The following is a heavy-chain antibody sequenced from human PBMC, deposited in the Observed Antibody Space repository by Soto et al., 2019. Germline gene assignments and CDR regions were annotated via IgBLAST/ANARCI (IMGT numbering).Heavy chain of an antibody. V-gene: IGHV4-34*01. J-gene: IGHJ5*02. Sequence: QVQLQQWGAGLLKPSETLSLTCAVYGGSFSGYYCSWIRQPPGQGLEWIGEINHSGSNNYNPSLKSRVTISVDTSKNHSSVKLGSVPAADTAVYYCARDIHCRVGSCCAALGQGTLVTVSS. CDR2: INHSGSN. D-gene: IGHD2-15*01. CDR1: GGSFSGYY. CDR3: ARDIHCRVGSCCAA.